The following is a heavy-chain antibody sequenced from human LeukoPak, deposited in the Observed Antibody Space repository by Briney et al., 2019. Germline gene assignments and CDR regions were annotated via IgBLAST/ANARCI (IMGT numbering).Heavy chain of an antibody. J-gene: IGHJ4*02. CDR2: IKQDGSEK. CDR3: ARDATYYDFWSGYYDDY. Sequence: GGSLRLSCAASGFTFSSYWMSWVRQAPGKGLEGVANIKQDGSEKYYVDSVKGRFTISRDNAKNSLYLQMNSLRAEDTAVYYCARDATYYDFWSGYYDDYWGQGTLVTVSS. V-gene: IGHV3-7*01. CDR1: GFTFSSYW. D-gene: IGHD3-3*01.